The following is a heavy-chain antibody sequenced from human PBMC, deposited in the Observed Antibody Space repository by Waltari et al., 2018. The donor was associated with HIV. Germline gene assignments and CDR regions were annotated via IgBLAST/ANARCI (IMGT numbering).Heavy chain of an antibody. CDR2: IYRGGST. D-gene: IGHD1-26*01. Sequence: EVQLVESGGGLIEPGGSLRFSCAASGFMLRDNSLSWVRQAPGKGLEWVSVIYRGGSTYYADSVKGRFTISRDNSKNTLSLHMNSLRAEDTAVYYCARDPRSSGYYGMDVWGQGATVTVSS. CDR1: GFMLRDNS. CDR3: ARDPRSSGYYGMDV. J-gene: IGHJ6*02. V-gene: IGHV3-53*01.